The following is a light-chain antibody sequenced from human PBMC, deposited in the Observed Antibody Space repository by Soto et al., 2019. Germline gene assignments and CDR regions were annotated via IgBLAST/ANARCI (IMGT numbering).Light chain of an antibody. CDR3: MQALQTHT. CDR2: LGS. Sequence: DIVMTQSPLSLPVTPGEPASISCRSSQSLLHNNGYNYLDWYLQKPGQSPQLLIYLGSNRASGVPDRFSGSGSGTDFTLKISRVEAEDVGVYYCMQALQTHTFGQGTKLEIK. J-gene: IGKJ2*01. CDR1: QSLLHNNGYNY. V-gene: IGKV2-28*01.